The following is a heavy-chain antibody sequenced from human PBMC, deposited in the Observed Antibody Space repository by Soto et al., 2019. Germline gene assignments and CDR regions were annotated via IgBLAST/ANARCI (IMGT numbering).Heavy chain of an antibody. CDR1: GGTFSSYA. V-gene: IGHV1-69*12. J-gene: IGHJ6*02. Sequence: QVQLVPSGAEVKKPGASVKVSCKASGGTFSSYAINWVRQAPGQGLEWMGGIIRIFGTPDYAQRFRGRVTITADESTSTAYMELSSLRSEDTAVYYCARQGGNEYYYYGMDVWGQGTTVTVSS. CDR2: IIRIFGTP. CDR3: ARQGGNEYYYYGMDV. D-gene: IGHD1-1*01.